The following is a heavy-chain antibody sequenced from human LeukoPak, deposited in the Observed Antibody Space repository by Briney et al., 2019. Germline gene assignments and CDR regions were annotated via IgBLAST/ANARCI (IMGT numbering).Heavy chain of an antibody. CDR1: GYTFTGYY. Sequence: ASVKFSCKASGYTFTGYYMHWVRQAPGQGLEWMGRINPNSGGTNYAQKFQGRVTMTRDTSIGTAYMELSRLRSDDTAVYYCARSSSASRDDYWGQGTLVTVSS. D-gene: IGHD6-6*01. J-gene: IGHJ4*02. CDR3: ARSSSASRDDY. V-gene: IGHV1-2*06. CDR2: INPNSGGT.